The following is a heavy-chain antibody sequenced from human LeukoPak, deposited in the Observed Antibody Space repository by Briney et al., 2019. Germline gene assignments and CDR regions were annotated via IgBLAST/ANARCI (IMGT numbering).Heavy chain of an antibody. D-gene: IGHD1-26*01. J-gene: IGHJ4*02. CDR3: AKNSGSYGLHY. Sequence: GGSLRLSCAASGFTFSNYAMSWVRQAPGKGLEWVSAISGSGGSTYYADSVKGRFTISRDNSKNTLYLRMNSLRAEDTAVYYCAKNSGSYGLHYWGQGTLVTVSS. CDR2: ISGSGGST. CDR1: GFTFSNYA. V-gene: IGHV3-23*01.